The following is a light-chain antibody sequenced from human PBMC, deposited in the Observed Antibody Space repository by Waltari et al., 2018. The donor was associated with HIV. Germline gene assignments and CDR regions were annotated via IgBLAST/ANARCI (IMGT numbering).Light chain of an antibody. J-gene: IGKJ1*01. CDR1: QYIHSA. Sequence: DIQMTQSPSSMSASVGDRVTITCRASQYIHSAFGWYQFRPGTAPRRLVYSASTLHGGVPSRFSGAGSGTTFRLSINGLQPEDSATYFCLQHNDFPRTFGQGT. V-gene: IGKV1-17*01. CDR2: SAS. CDR3: LQHNDFPRT.